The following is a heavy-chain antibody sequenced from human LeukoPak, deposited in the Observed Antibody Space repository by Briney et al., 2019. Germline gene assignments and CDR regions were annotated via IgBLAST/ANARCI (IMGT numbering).Heavy chain of an antibody. Sequence: ASVKVSCKASGGTFGSYAISWVRQAPGQGLEWMGGIIPIFGTANYAQKFQGRVTITADESTSTAYMELSSLRSEDTAVYYCARSRERAAMGHFDYWGQGTLVTVSS. D-gene: IGHD5-18*01. V-gene: IGHV1-69*13. CDR1: GGTFGSYA. CDR2: IIPIFGTA. CDR3: ARSRERAAMGHFDY. J-gene: IGHJ4*02.